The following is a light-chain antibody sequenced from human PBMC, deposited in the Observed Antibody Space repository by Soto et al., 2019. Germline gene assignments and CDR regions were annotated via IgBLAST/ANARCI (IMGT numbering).Light chain of an antibody. J-gene: IGKJ4*01. CDR3: LQYNNWPPLT. Sequence: EIVMTQSPATLSVSPGARAPLSCRASQSVSRNLAWYQQKPGQAPRLLIYGASTRATGIPARFSGGGSGTEFTLTISSLQSEDFAVYYCLQYNNWPPLTFGGGTKVDIK. V-gene: IGKV3-15*01. CDR2: GAS. CDR1: QSVSRN.